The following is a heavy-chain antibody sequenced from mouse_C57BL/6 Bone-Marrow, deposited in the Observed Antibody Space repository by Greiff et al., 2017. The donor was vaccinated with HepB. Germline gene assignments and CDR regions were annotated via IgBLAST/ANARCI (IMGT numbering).Heavy chain of an antibody. Sequence: EVKLVESGGGLVKPGGSLNLSCAASGFTFSSYAMSWVRQTPEKRLEWVATISDGGSYTYYPDNVKGRFTISRDNAKNNLYLQMSHLKSEDTAMYYCARDDYGSSYVYYFDYWGQGTTLTVSS. CDR1: GFTFSSYA. CDR3: ARDDYGSSYVYYFDY. J-gene: IGHJ2*01. D-gene: IGHD1-1*01. V-gene: IGHV5-4*01. CDR2: ISDGGSYT.